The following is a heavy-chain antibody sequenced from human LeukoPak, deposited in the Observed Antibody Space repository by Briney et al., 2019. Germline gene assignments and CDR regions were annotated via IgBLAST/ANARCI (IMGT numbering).Heavy chain of an antibody. D-gene: IGHD5-12*01. V-gene: IGHV3-23*01. CDR1: GFTFSSYA. CDR2: ISGSGGST. CDR3: AKDGGYSGYLYYFDY. Sequence: GGSLRLSCAASGFTFSSYAMSWVRQAPGKRLEWVSAISGSGGSTYYADSVKGRFTISRDNSKNTLYLQMNSLRAEDTAVYYCAKDGGYSGYLYYFDYWGQGTLVTVSS. J-gene: IGHJ4*02.